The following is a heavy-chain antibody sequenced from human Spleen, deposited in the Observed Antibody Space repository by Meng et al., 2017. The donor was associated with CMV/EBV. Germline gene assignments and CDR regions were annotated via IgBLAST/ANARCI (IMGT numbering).Heavy chain of an antibody. D-gene: IGHD6-13*01. CDR1: GRSFSGYY. Sequence: SETLSLTCAVYGRSFSGYYWSWIRQPPGKGLEWIGEINHSGSTNYNPSLKSRVTISVDTSKNQFSLKLSSVTAADTAVYYCARGIAAAAMYDYWGQGTLVTVSS. CDR2: INHSGST. J-gene: IGHJ4*02. CDR3: ARGIAAAAMYDY. V-gene: IGHV4-34*01.